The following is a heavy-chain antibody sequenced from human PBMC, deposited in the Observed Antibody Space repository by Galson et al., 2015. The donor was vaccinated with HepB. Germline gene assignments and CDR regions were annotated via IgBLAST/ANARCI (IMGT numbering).Heavy chain of an antibody. CDR2: IIPIFGTA. D-gene: IGHD1-26*01. J-gene: IGHJ3*02. Sequence: SVKVSCKASGGTFSSYAISWVRQAPGQGLEWMGGIIPIFGTANYAQKFQGRVTITADESTSTAYMELSSPRSEDTAVYYCARVGSVGGGSDAFDIWGQGTMVTVSS. V-gene: IGHV1-69*13. CDR3: ARVGSVGGGSDAFDI. CDR1: GGTFSSYA.